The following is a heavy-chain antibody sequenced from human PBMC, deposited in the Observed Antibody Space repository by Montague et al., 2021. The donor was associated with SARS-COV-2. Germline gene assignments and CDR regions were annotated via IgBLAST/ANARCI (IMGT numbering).Heavy chain of an antibody. CDR3: ARDDFRWDLSC. D-gene: IGHD2/OR15-2a*01. J-gene: IGHJ4*02. V-gene: IGHV4-4*02. Sequence: NPSLQSRFTISVDKSKNQFSLRLSSVTAADTAVYYFARDDFRWDLSCWGQGTLVTVSS.